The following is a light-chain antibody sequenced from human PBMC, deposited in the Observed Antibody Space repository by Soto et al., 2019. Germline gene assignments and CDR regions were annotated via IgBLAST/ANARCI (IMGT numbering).Light chain of an antibody. CDR1: QSVDSSY. Sequence: IVMTQSHATLSVSPGARAPLSCKASQSVDSSYLAWYHQTPGQDPRLLIYGASSRATGIPDRFSGSGSGTDFTLTISRLEPEDFAVYYRKQYGSSRTVGQGTKVDIK. V-gene: IGKV3-20*01. CDR2: GAS. CDR3: KQYGSSRT. J-gene: IGKJ1*01.